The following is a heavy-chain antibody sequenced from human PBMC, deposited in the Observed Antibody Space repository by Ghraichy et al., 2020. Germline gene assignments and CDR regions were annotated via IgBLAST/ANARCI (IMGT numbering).Heavy chain of an antibody. CDR2: IYYSGST. CDR3: RGERLGEFEDLDY. J-gene: IGHJ4*02. D-gene: IGHD3-16*01. Sequence: SETLSLTCTVSGGSISSSSYYWGWIRQPPGKGLEWIGSIYYSGSTYYKPSLKSRVTISVDTSKNQFSLKLSSVTAADTAVYYCRGERLGEFEDLDYWGQGTLVTVSS. V-gene: IGHV4-39*01. CDR1: GGSISSSSYY.